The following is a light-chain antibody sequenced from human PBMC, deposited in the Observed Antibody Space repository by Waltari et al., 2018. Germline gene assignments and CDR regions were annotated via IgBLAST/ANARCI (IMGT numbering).Light chain of an antibody. V-gene: IGLV2-14*01. CDR3: SSYTSTWV. CDR2: DVS. CDR1: TSTTAVLNY. Sequence: QSALTQSASVSGSPGQPITISSTATTSTTAVLNYVSWYQQHPGKAPQLMFYDVSKRPSGVSNRFSGSKSGNTASLTISGRQAEDEADYYCSSYTSTWVFGGGTKLTVL. J-gene: IGLJ3*02.